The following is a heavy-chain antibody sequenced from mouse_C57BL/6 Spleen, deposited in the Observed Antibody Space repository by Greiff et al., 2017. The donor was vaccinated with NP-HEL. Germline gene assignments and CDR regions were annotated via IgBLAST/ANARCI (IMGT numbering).Heavy chain of an antibody. Sequence: EVQLQQSGPELVKPGASVKISCKASGYTFTDYYMNWVKQSHGKSLEWIGDINPNNGGTSYNQKFKGKATLTVDKSSSTAYMELRSLTSEDSAVYYCARVIYGYDEYYFDYWGQGTTLTVSS. J-gene: IGHJ2*01. CDR3: ARVIYGYDEYYFDY. D-gene: IGHD2-2*01. CDR1: GYTFTDYY. CDR2: INPNNGGT. V-gene: IGHV1-26*01.